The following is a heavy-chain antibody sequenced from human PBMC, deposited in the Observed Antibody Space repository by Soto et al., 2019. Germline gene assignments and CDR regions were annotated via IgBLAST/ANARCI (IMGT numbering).Heavy chain of an antibody. J-gene: IGHJ3*02. Sequence: EVQLVESGGGLVQPGGSLRLSCAASGFTVSSNYMSWVRQAPGKGLEWVSVIYSGGTTNYADSVKGRFTISRHNSKNTLYLQMNSLRVEDTAVFYCARFTVTKGVDIWGQGTMVPVSS. D-gene: IGHD4-17*01. CDR2: IYSGGTT. CDR1: GFTVSSNY. CDR3: ARFTVTKGVDI. V-gene: IGHV3-53*04.